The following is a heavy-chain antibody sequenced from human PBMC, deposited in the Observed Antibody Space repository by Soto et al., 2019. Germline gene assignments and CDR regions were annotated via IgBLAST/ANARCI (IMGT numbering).Heavy chain of an antibody. D-gene: IGHD3-10*01. CDR2: IYHSGST. CDR3: ASLRFGELSFDY. Sequence: PSETLSLTCAVSGGSISSGGYSWSWIRQPPGKGLEWIGYIYHSGSTYYNPSLKSRVTISVDRSKNQFSLKLSSVTAADTAVYYCASLRFGELSFDYWGQGTLVTVSS. J-gene: IGHJ4*02. V-gene: IGHV4-30-2*01. CDR1: GGSISSGGYS.